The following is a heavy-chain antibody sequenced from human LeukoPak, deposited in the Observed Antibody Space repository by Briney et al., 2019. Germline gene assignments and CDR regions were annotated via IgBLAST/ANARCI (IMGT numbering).Heavy chain of an antibody. CDR2: INPISGGT. CDR1: GYTFIGYY. CDR3: ARDIGNERTNWFDP. J-gene: IGHJ5*02. D-gene: IGHD4-23*01. V-gene: IGHV1-2*02. Sequence: RASVKVSCKASGYTFIGYYIHWVRQAPGQGLEWMGWINPISGGTNYAQKFQGRVTVTRDTSISTAYMELSRLKSDDTALYYCARDIGNERTNWFDPWGQGTLVTVSS.